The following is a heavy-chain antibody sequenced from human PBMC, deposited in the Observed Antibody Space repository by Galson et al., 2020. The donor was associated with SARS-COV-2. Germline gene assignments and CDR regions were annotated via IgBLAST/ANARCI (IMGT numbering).Heavy chain of an antibody. D-gene: IGHD6-13*01. J-gene: IGHJ4*02. CDR1: GFTFSSYA. V-gene: IGHV3-23*01. Sequence: GESLKISCAASGFTFSSYAMSWVRQAPGKGLEWVSAISGSGGSTYYADSVKGRFTISRDNSKNTLYLQMNSLRAEDTAVYYCAKHAAAGNYYWGQGTLVTVSS. CDR2: ISGSGGST. CDR3: AKHAAAGNYY.